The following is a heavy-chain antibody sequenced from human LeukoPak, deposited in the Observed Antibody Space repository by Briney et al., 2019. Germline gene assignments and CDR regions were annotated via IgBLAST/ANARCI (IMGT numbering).Heavy chain of an antibody. D-gene: IGHD3-9*01. Sequence: PSETLSLTCSVSGGSITGSSFHWGWIRQPPGKGLEWIGNIYYSGSTYYSASLKSRVTISLDTSKNHFSLKVTSVTAADTAVYYCARGSYDVLTGYSTLGEYWGQGTLVTVSS. CDR3: ARGSYDVLTGYSTLGEY. J-gene: IGHJ4*02. CDR1: GGSITGSSFH. V-gene: IGHV4-39*02. CDR2: IYYSGST.